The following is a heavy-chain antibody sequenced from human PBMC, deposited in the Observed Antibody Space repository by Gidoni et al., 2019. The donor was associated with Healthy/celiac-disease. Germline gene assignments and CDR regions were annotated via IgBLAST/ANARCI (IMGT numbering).Heavy chain of an antibody. Sequence: EVQLVESGGGLVKPGGSLRLSCAASGFTFSSYRMTWVRHAPGKGLEWVSSISSSSSYIYYADSVKGRFTISRDNAKNSLYLQMNSLRAEDTAVYYCARDKPTNYYYYYGMDVWGQGTTVTVSS. CDR3: ARDKPTNYYYYYGMDV. CDR1: GFTFSSYR. CDR2: ISSSSSYI. V-gene: IGHV3-21*01. J-gene: IGHJ6*02.